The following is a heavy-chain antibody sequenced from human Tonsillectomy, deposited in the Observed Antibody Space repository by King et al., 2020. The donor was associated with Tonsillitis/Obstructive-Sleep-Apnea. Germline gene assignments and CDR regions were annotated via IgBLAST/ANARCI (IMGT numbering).Heavy chain of an antibody. V-gene: IGHV3-9*01. CDR1: GFSFDDYA. CDR3: TKGSSSSYYTCYMDF. Sequence: VQLVESGGGLVQPGRSLRLSCAASGFSFDDYAMHWVRQAPGKGLEWVSGISWNSGSIGYADSVKGRFTNSRDNAKNSLHLQMDRLSGEDPALYYCTKGSSSSYYTCYMDFWGQGTTVTVSS. J-gene: IGHJ6*03. CDR2: ISWNSGSI. D-gene: IGHD6-6*01.